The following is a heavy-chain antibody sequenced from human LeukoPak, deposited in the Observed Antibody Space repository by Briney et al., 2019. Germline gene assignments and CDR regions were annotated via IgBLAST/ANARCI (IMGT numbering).Heavy chain of an antibody. J-gene: IGHJ3*02. V-gene: IGHV3-30*18. D-gene: IGHD2-2*01. CDR1: GFTFSSYG. CDR2: ISYDGSNK. CDR3: AKSVVPAAIRGLGDAFDI. Sequence: GGSLRLSCAASGFTFSSYGMRWVRQAPGKGLEWVAVISYDGSNKYYADSVKGRLTISRDNSKNTLYLQMNSLRAEDTAVYYCAKSVVPAAIRGLGDAFDIWGQGTMVTVSS.